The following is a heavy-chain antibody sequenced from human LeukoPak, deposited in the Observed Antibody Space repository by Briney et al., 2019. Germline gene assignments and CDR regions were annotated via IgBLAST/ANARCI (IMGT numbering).Heavy chain of an antibody. J-gene: IGHJ5*02. V-gene: IGHV1-69*06. CDR1: GGTFSSYA. CDR3: ARDPPRSGGENWFDP. CDR2: IIPIFGTA. Sequence: ASVKVSCKASGGTFSSYAISWVRQAPGQGLEWMGGIIPIFGTANYAQKFQGRVTITADKSTSTAYMELSSLRSEDTAVYYCARDPPRSGGENWFDPWGQGTLVTVSS. D-gene: IGHD2-15*01.